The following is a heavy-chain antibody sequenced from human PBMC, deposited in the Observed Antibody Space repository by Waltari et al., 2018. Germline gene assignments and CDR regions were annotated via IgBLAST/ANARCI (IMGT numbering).Heavy chain of an antibody. CDR1: GYTFTSYA. J-gene: IGHJ4*02. D-gene: IGHD6-19*01. V-gene: IGHV1-3*01. CDR3: ATSIRLAGAIDY. Sequence: QVQLVQSGAEVKKPGASVKVSCKASGYTFTSYAMHWVRQAPGQRLEWMGWINAGNGNTKYSQKFQGRVTMTEDTSTDTAYMELSSLRSEDTAVYYCATSIRLAGAIDYWGQGTLVTVSS. CDR2: INAGNGNT.